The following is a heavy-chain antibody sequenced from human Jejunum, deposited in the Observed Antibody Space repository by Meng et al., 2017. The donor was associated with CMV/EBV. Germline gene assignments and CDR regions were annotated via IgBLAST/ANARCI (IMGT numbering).Heavy chain of an antibody. CDR3: ARESGSYYWFDP. CDR1: AGSISGYY. CDR2: IYTSGST. D-gene: IGHD1-26*01. V-gene: IGHV4-4*07. J-gene: IGHJ5*02. Sequence: QVQLQESGPGRVKSSEPLSLTCFVSAGSISGYYWSWIRQPAGKGLEWIGRIYTSGSTHYNPSLKSRLTMSVDLSNNQISLKLRSVTAADTAVYYCARESGSYYWFDPWGQGTLVTVSS.